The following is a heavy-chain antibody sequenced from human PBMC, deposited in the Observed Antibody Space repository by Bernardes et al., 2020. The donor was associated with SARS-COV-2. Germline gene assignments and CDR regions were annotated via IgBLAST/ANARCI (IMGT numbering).Heavy chain of an antibody. J-gene: IGHJ4*02. D-gene: IGHD2-21*01. V-gene: IGHV3-7*01. CDR3: ARDGDGYFDY. CDR1: GFTFSSYW. CDR2: IKQDASDK. Sequence: GGSLRLSCAASGFTFSSYWMSWVRQAPGKGLAWVANIKQDASDKYYVDSVKGRFTISRDNAKNSLYLQMNSLRAEDTAVYFCARDGDGYFDYWGQGTLVTVSS.